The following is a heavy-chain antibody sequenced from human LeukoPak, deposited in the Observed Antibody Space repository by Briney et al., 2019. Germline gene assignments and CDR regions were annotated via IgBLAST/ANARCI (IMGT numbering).Heavy chain of an antibody. CDR3: ARGGRGYSYGQRKSYYYYMDV. D-gene: IGHD5-18*01. V-gene: IGHV4-34*01. CDR2: INHSGST. CDR1: GGSFSGYY. Sequence: PSETLSLTCAVYGGSFSGYYCSGIRQPPGKGLEWIGEINHSGSTNYNPSLKSLVTISVDTSKNQFSLKLSSVTAADPPAYYCARGGRGYSYGQRKSYYYYMDVWGKGTTVTVSS. J-gene: IGHJ6*03.